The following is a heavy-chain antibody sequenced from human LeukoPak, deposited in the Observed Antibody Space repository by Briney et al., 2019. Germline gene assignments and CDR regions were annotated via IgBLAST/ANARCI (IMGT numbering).Heavy chain of an antibody. V-gene: IGHV4-31*03. J-gene: IGHJ4*02. CDR3: ARDYCSSTSCPSGWFDY. Sequence: SETLSLTCTVSGGSISSGGYSWSWIRQHPGKGLEWIGYIYYSGSTYYNPSLKSRVTISVDTSKNQFSLKLSSVTAADTAVYYCARDYCSSTSCPSGWFDYWGQGTLVTVSS. D-gene: IGHD2-2*01. CDR1: GGSISSGGYS. CDR2: IYYSGST.